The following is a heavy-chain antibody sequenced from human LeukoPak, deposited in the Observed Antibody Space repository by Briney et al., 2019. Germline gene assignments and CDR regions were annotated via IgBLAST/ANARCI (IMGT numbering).Heavy chain of an antibody. CDR2: ISAYNGNT. CDR1: GYTFTSYG. V-gene: IGHV1-18*04. J-gene: IGHJ4*02. D-gene: IGHD3-10*01. Sequence: GASVKVSCKASGYTFTSYGISWVRQAPGQGLEWMGWISAYNGNTDYAQKFQGRVTMTTDTSTSTAYMELRSLRSDDTAVYYCALTYYYGSGFDYWGQGTLVTVSS. CDR3: ALTYYYGSGFDY.